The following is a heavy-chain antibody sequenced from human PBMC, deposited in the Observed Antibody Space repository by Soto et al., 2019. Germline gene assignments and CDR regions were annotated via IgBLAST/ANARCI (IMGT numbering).Heavy chain of an antibody. J-gene: IGHJ4*02. CDR3: ARFDYYDSSGYLDFGPK. V-gene: IGHV4-39*07. Sequence: PSETLSLTCTVSGGSVSSSGSHYWGWIRQPPGQGLEWIGSMYPSGSTYSNPSLKSRVIISVDTSKNQFSLKLNSVTAADTAVYYCARFDYYDSSGYLDFGPKWGQGTLVTVS. D-gene: IGHD3-22*01. CDR1: GGSVSSSGSHY. CDR2: MYPSGST.